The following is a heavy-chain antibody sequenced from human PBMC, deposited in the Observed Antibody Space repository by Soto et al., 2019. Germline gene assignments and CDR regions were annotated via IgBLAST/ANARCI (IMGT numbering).Heavy chain of an antibody. J-gene: IGHJ4*02. D-gene: IGHD4-4*01. CDR2: IIPIFGTA. CDR3: AREDLPPRNPFDY. V-gene: IGHV1-69*12. Sequence: QVQLVQSGAEVNKPGSSVKVSCKASGGTFSSYAISWVRQAPGQGLEWMGGIIPIFGTANYAQKFQGRVTITADESTRTAYTELSSLRSEDTAVYYCAREDLPPRNPFDYWGQGTLVTVSS. CDR1: GGTFSSYA.